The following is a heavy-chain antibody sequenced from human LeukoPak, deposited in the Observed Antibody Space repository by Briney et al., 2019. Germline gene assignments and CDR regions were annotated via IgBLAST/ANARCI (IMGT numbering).Heavy chain of an antibody. V-gene: IGHV3-23*01. CDR1: GFTFSSSA. D-gene: IGHD6-19*01. J-gene: IGHJ3*02. CDR3: AKDMSSGWYRGYAFDI. Sequence: GGSLRLSCAASGFTFSSSAMSWVRQAPGRGLEWVSTISGSGGSTYYADSVKGRFTISRDNSKNTLYLQMNSLRAEDTALYYCAKDMSSGWYRGYAFDIWGQGTMVTVSS. CDR2: ISGSGGST.